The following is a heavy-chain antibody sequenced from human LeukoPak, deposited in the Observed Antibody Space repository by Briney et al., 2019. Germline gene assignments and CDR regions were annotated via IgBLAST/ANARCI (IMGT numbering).Heavy chain of an antibody. CDR3: ARGIIVGATRDAFDI. CDR1: GGSFSGYY. D-gene: IGHD1-26*01. CDR2: INHSGST. V-gene: IGHV4-34*01. J-gene: IGHJ3*02. Sequence: SETLSLTCAVYGGSFSGYYWSWIRQPPGKGLEWIGEINHSGSTNYNPSLKSRVTISVDTSKNQFSLKLSSVTAADTAVYYCARGIIVGATRDAFDIWGQGTMVTVSS.